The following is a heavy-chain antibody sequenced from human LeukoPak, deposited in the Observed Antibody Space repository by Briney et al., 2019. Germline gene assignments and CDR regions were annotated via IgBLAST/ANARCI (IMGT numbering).Heavy chain of an antibody. CDR1: RYTFTGYY. CDR3: ARAPLEMVGALPYDY. CDR2: INPNSGVT. J-gene: IGHJ4*02. V-gene: IGHV1-2*02. Sequence: GASVKVSCKASRYTFTGYYMHWVRQAPGQGLEWMGWINPNSGVTDYAQNFQGRATMTRETSISTAYVELSRLRSDDTAVYYCARAPLEMVGALPYDYWGQGTLVTVSS. D-gene: IGHD1-26*01.